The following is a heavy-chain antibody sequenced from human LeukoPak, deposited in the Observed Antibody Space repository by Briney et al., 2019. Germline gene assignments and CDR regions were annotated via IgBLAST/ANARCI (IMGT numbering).Heavy chain of an antibody. Sequence: SGGSLRLSCAASGFTFSSYWMHWVRQAPGKGLVWVSRINSDGSSISYEDSVKGRFTISRDNAKNTLYLQMNSLRAEDTAVYYCARVYYTAMYGSCDYWGQGTLVTVS. V-gene: IGHV3-74*01. CDR1: GFTFSSYW. D-gene: IGHD5-18*01. J-gene: IGHJ4*02. CDR2: INSDGSSI. CDR3: ARVYYTAMYGSCDY.